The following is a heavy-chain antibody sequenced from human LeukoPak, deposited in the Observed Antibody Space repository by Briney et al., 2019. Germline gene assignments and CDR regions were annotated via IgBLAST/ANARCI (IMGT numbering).Heavy chain of an antibody. Sequence: PPETLSLTCTVSGGSISSYYWSWIRQPPGKGLEWIGYIYYSGSTNYNPSLKSRVTISVDTSKNQFSLKLSSVAAADTAVYYCAGTYYAHYWGQGTLVTVSS. CDR1: GGSISSYY. J-gene: IGHJ4*02. CDR3: AGTYYAHY. V-gene: IGHV4-59*01. CDR2: IYYSGST. D-gene: IGHD3-3*01.